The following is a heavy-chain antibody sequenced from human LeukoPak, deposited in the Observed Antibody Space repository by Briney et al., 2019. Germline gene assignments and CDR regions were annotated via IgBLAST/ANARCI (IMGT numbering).Heavy chain of an antibody. Sequence: PGGSLRLSCAASGFTFSSYGMRWVRQAPGKGLEWVAFIRYDGSNKYYADSVKGRFTISRDNSKNTLYLQMNSLRAEDTAVYYCAKELVSSSWYGDAFDIWGQGTMVTVSS. J-gene: IGHJ3*02. V-gene: IGHV3-30*02. CDR3: AKELVSSSWYGDAFDI. CDR1: GFTFSSYG. CDR2: IRYDGSNK. D-gene: IGHD6-13*01.